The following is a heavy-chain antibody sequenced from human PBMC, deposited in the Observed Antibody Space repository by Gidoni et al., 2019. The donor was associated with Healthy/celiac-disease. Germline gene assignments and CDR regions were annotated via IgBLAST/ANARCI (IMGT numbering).Heavy chain of an antibody. Sequence: QVQLQQWGAGLLKPSETLSLTCAVYGGSFRGYYWSWIRQPPGKGLEWIGEINHIGSTNYNPSLKSRVTISVDTSKNQFSLKLSSVTAADTAVYYCARGRITMVRGVTYDYWGQGTLVTVSS. V-gene: IGHV4-34*01. CDR1: GGSFRGYY. CDR2: INHIGST. J-gene: IGHJ4*02. CDR3: ARGRITMVRGVTYDY. D-gene: IGHD3-10*01.